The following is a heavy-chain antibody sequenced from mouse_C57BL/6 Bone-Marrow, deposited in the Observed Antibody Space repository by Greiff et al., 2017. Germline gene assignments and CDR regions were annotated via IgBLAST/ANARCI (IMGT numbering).Heavy chain of an antibody. Sequence: VKVVESGPGLVQPSQSLSITCTVSGFSLTSYGVHWVRQSPGKGLEWLGVIWRGGSTDYNAAFMSRLSITKDNSKSQVFFKMNSLQADDTAIYCCAKGLRLDYWGQGTTLTVSS. V-gene: IGHV2-5*01. J-gene: IGHJ2*01. CDR3: AKGLRLDY. D-gene: IGHD1-1*01. CDR1: GFSLTSYG. CDR2: IWRGGST.